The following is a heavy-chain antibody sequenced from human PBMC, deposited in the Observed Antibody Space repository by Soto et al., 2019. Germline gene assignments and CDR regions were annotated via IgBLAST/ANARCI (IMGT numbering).Heavy chain of an antibody. V-gene: IGHV1-18*01. CDR3: ARPRKRQEWKNYYYYGMDV. CDR1: GYTFTSYG. J-gene: IGHJ6*02. Sequence: ASVKVSCKASGYTFTSYGISWVRQAPGQGLEWMGWISAYNGNTNYAQKLQGRVTMTTDTSTSTAYMELRSLRSDDTAVYYCARPRKRQEWKNYYYYGMDVWGQGTTVTVSS. D-gene: IGHD3-3*01. CDR2: ISAYNGNT.